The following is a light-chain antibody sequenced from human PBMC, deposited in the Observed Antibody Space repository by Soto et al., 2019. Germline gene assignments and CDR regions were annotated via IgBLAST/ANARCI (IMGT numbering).Light chain of an antibody. V-gene: IGLV2-14*03. Sequence: QSVLTQPASVSGSPGQSITISCTGTSSDVGGYNYVSWYQHHPGKAPKLMIYDVSNRPSGVSNRFSGSKSGNTASLTISGRQAEDEADYYCSSYTTSSTLVVFGGGTKLTVL. J-gene: IGLJ2*01. CDR3: SSYTTSSTLVV. CDR1: SSDVGGYNY. CDR2: DVS.